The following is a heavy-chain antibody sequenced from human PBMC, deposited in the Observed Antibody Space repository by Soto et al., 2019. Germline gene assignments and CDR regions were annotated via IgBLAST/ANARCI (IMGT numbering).Heavy chain of an antibody. V-gene: IGHV3-21*01. CDR2: IFISSSYI. D-gene: IGHD1-26*01. CDR3: ARVPYGGSCWREFDY. Sequence: EVQLVESGGGLVKPGGSLRLSCAASGFTFSSYSMNWVRQAPGKGLEWVSSIFISSSYIYYADSVKGRFTISRDNAKNSVYRKMTRLSVDDTAVYSCARVPYGGSCWREFDYWGQGTLVTASS. CDR1: GFTFSSYS. J-gene: IGHJ4*02.